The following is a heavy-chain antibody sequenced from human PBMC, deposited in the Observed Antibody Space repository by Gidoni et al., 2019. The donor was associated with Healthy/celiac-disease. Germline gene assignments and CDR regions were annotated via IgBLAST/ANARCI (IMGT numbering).Heavy chain of an antibody. CDR2: INHSGST. V-gene: IGHV4-34*01. CDR3: ARCKRKDVDTAMVYDY. CDR1: GGSFSGYY. J-gene: IGHJ4*02. D-gene: IGHD5-18*01. Sequence: QVQLQPSGAGLLKPSEPRSPTCAVSGGSFSGYYGSWLRQPPGKGLEWIGQINHSGSTNYSPYLQRRGTISVDTSKNQFALKLSSVTAADTAVYYCARCKRKDVDTAMVYDYWGQGTLVTVSS.